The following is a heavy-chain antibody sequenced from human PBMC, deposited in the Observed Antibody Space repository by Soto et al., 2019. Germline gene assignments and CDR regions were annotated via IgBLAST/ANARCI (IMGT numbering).Heavy chain of an antibody. CDR3: ERRSNHFGY. CDR1: GYTFTSYD. J-gene: IGHJ4*02. D-gene: IGHD2-15*01. CDR2: MNPNSGNT. Sequence: HVQLVQYGAEVKKPGASVKVSCKASGYTFTSYDINWVRQATGQGLEWMGWMNPNSGNTGYAQKFQGRVTMTRNTSRSTAYMELSILRSEGTAVYYCERRSNHFGYWGQGTLVNVSS. V-gene: IGHV1-8*01.